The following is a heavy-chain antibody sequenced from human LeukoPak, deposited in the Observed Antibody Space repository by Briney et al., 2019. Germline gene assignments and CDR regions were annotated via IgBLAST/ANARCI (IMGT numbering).Heavy chain of an antibody. CDR3: ARGMDQLLPPEKYYFDY. V-gene: IGHV3-30*02. CDR2: IWYDGSNK. D-gene: IGHD2-2*01. Sequence: GGSLRLSCAASGFTFSSYGMHWVRQAPGKGLEWVAFIWYDGSNKYYADSVKGRFTISRDNSKNTLYLQMNSLRAEDTAVYYCARGMDQLLPPEKYYFDYWGQGTLVTVSS. CDR1: GFTFSSYG. J-gene: IGHJ4*02.